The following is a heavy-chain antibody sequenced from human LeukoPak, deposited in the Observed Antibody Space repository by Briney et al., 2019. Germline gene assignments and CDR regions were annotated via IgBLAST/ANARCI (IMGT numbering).Heavy chain of an antibody. J-gene: IGHJ5*02. CDR1: GGSISSYY. CDR3: ARDGGSNYDTLTGYPRGVNWFDP. D-gene: IGHD3-9*01. Sequence: SETLSLTCTVSGGSISSYYWSWIRQPAGKGLEWIGRIYTSGSTNYNPSLKSRVTMSVDTSKNQFSLKLSSVTAADTAVYYCARDGGSNYDTLTGYPRGVNWFDPWGQGTLVTVSS. V-gene: IGHV4-4*07. CDR2: IYTSGST.